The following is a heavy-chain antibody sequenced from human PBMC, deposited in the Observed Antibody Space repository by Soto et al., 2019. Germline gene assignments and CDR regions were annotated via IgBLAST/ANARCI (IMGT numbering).Heavy chain of an antibody. CDR1: GYTFSSYG. D-gene: IGHD2-21*02. Sequence: QVQLVQSGAEVKRPGASVKVSCKASGYTFSSYGISWVRQAPGQGLEWMGWISGYNGDTKHAQSLQDRATMTTDTSTNTAYMELRSLTSDDTAVYYCARDQRVSLTAIRAFDLWGPGTLLTVSS. CDR3: ARDQRVSLTAIRAFDL. J-gene: IGHJ2*01. V-gene: IGHV1-18*01. CDR2: ISGYNGDT.